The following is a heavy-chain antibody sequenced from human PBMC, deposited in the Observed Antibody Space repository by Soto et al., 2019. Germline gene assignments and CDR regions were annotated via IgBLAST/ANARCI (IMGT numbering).Heavy chain of an antibody. J-gene: IGHJ5*02. D-gene: IGHD2-21*02. CDR3: AMGGGDVNNWFDP. CDR1: GGTFSSYA. CDR2: IIPIFGTA. V-gene: IGHV1-69*13. Sequence: VKGYFKASGGTFSSYAISWVRQAPGQGLYWIGGIIPIFGTANYAQKFQGRVTITADESKRTAYMELRSLRSEDTAVYYGAMGGGDVNNWFDP.